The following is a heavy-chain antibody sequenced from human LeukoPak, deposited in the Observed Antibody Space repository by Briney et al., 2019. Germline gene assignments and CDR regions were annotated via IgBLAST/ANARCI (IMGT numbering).Heavy chain of an antibody. D-gene: IGHD6-19*01. V-gene: IGHV4-4*02. CDR1: GGSFSSSNW. Sequence: SGTLSLTSAVSGGSFSSSNWGGGSARPPGRGREGMGEIYHSGSTNYNPSLKSRVTISVDKSKNQFSLKLSSVTAADTAVYYCARDVGFSSGHSGFDYWGQGTLVTVSS. CDR2: IYHSGST. CDR3: ARDVGFSSGHSGFDY. J-gene: IGHJ4*02.